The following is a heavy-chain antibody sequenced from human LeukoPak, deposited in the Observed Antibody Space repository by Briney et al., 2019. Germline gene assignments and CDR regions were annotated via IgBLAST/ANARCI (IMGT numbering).Heavy chain of an antibody. V-gene: IGHV3-53*01. J-gene: IGHJ4*02. CDR2: IYSGGGT. D-gene: IGHD3-22*01. CDR1: GFTVSSNY. Sequence: PGGSLRLSCAASGFTVSSNYMSWVRQAPGKGLEWVSVIYSGGGTYYADSVKGRFTISRDNSKNTFYLQMNSLGAEDTAVYYGGRVGGGGYDSSLDYWGQGTLVTVSS. CDR3: GRVGGGGYDSSLDY.